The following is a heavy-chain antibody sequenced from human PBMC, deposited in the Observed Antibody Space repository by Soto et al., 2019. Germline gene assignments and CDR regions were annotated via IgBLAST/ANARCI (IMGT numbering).Heavy chain of an antibody. D-gene: IGHD3-3*01. CDR3: AKNLGYDFWSGYSNDAFDI. Sequence: GGSLRLSCAASGFTFSSYAMSWVRQAPGKVLEWVSAISGSGGSTYYADSVKGRFTISRDNSKNTLYLQMNSLRAEDTAVYYCAKNLGYDFWSGYSNDAFDIWGQGTMVTVSS. V-gene: IGHV3-23*01. CDR2: ISGSGGST. J-gene: IGHJ3*02. CDR1: GFTFSSYA.